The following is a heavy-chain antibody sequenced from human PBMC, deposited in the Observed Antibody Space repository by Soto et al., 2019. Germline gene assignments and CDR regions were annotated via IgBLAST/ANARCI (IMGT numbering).Heavy chain of an antibody. D-gene: IGHD3-3*01. Sequence: QVQLVQSGAEVKKPGSSVKVSCKASGGTFSSYAISWVRQAPGQGLEWMGGIIPIFGTANYAQKFQGRVTITTDESTSTAYMELSSLRSEVTAVYYCAREGPTTFGVVRPRYFDYWGQGTLVTVSS. V-gene: IGHV1-69*01. CDR3: AREGPTTFGVVRPRYFDY. CDR2: IIPIFGTA. CDR1: GGTFSSYA. J-gene: IGHJ4*02.